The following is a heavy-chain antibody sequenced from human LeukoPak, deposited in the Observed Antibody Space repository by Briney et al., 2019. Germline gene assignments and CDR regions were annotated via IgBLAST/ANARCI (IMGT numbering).Heavy chain of an antibody. CDR1: GFTFSSYW. CDR2: IKQDGSEK. Sequence: GGSLRLSCAASGFTFSSYWMSWVRQAPGKGLEWVANIKQDGSEKYYVDSVKGRFTITRDNSKNMLYLQMNSLRVEDTAAYYCAKNLGGSYFPNWFDPWGQGTLVTVSS. V-gene: IGHV3-7*03. D-gene: IGHD1-26*01. CDR3: AKNLGGSYFPNWFDP. J-gene: IGHJ5*02.